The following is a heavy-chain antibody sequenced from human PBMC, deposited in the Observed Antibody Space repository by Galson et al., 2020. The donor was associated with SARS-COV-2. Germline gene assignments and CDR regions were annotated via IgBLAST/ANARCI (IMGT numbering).Heavy chain of an antibody. D-gene: IGHD4-17*01. Sequence: MHWVRQAPGKGLEWMGGFDPEDGETIYAQKFQGRVTMTEDTSTDTAYMELSSLRSEDTAVYYCATAPAAVTRVSWFDPWGQGTLVTVSS. J-gene: IGHJ5*02. V-gene: IGHV1-24*01. CDR2: FDPEDGET. CDR3: ATAPAAVTRVSWFDP.